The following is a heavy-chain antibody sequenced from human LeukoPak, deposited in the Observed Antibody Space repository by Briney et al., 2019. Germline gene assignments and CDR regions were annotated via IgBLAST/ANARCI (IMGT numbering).Heavy chain of an antibody. Sequence: GGSLRLSCAASGFTVSSNYVGWVRQAPGQGLEWVSVIYRDASTYYADSVKGRFTISRDNSKNTLYLQMNNLIVEHTAVYYCARVMTAITNWFDPWGQGTLVTVSS. J-gene: IGHJ5*02. CDR2: IYRDAST. V-gene: IGHV3-66*01. D-gene: IGHD2-21*02. CDR3: ARVMTAITNWFDP. CDR1: GFTVSSNY.